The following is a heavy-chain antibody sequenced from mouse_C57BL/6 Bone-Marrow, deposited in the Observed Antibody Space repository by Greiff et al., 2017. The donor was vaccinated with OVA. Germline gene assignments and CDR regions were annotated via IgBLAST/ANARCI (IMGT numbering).Heavy chain of an antibody. V-gene: IGHV14-4*01. CDR3: TTPYYSNYEAMDY. D-gene: IGHD2-5*01. CDR2: IDPENGDT. J-gene: IGHJ4*01. CDR1: GFNIKDDY. Sequence: VQLKESGAELVRPGASVKLSCTASGFNIKDDYMHWVKQRPEQGLEWIGWIDPENGDTEYASKFQGKATITADTSSNTAYLQLSSLTSEDTAVYYCTTPYYSNYEAMDYWGQGTSVTVSS.